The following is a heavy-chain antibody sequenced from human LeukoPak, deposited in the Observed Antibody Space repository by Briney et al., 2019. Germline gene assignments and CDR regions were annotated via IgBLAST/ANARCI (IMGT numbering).Heavy chain of an antibody. J-gene: IGHJ4*02. CDR2: IKSKTDGGTT. CDR3: TTGYCSRTSCYYFDY. Sequence: PGGALRLSCAGSGFTFSNAWMSWVRQAPGKGLEGVGRIKSKTDGGTTDYAAPVKGRFTISRDDSKNTLYLQMNSLKTEDTAVYYCTTGYCSRTSCYYFDYWGQGTLVTVSS. V-gene: IGHV3-15*01. D-gene: IGHD2-2*01. CDR1: GFTFSNAW.